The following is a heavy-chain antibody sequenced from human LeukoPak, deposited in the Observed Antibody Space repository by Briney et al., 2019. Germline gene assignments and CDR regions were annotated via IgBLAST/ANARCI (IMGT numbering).Heavy chain of an antibody. CDR1: GYTFTSYG. V-gene: IGHV1-18*01. J-gene: IGHJ4*02. CDR2: ISAYNGNT. CDR3: ARDSSGKDTVIDY. D-gene: IGHD2-15*01. Sequence: VASVKVSCTASGYTFTSYGISWVRQAPGQGLGWMGWISAYNGNTNYAQKLQGRVTMTTDTSTSTAYMELRSLRSDDTAVYYCARDSSGKDTVIDYWGQGTLVTVSS.